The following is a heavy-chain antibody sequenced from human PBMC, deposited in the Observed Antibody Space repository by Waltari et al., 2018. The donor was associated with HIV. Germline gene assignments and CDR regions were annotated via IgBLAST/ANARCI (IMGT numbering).Heavy chain of an antibody. CDR2: VTFNGTN. J-gene: IGHJ5*02. V-gene: IGHV4-39*01. CDR1: GGSVSGSSYY. CDR3: ASDYYDSSGYYPWWFDP. D-gene: IGHD3-22*01. Sequence: QLQLQEAGPRLVKPSETLSLTCTVSGGSVSGSSYYWGWIRQPPGKGLEWIGAVTFNGTNYYNPSLKSRLTISVDWSKNQFSLSLSSVSAADTALYYCASDYYDSSGYYPWWFDPWGQGTLVTVSS.